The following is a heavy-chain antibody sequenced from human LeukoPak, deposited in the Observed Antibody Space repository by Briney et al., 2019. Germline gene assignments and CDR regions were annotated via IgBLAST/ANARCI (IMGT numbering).Heavy chain of an antibody. J-gene: IGHJ5*02. CDR3: ARDFTPDIVLMVYAIRDRFDP. V-gene: IGHV3-21*01. CDR1: GFTFSSYS. CDR2: ISSSSSNI. Sequence: SGGSLRLSCAASGFTFSSYSMNWVRQAPGKGLEWVSSISSSSSNIYYAESVKGRFTISRDNAKNSLYLQMNSLRAEDTAVYYCARDFTPDIVLMVYAIRDRFDPWGQGTLVTVSS. D-gene: IGHD2-8*01.